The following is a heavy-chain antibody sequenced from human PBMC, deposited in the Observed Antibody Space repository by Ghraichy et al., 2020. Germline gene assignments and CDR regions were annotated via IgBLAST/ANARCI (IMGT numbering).Heavy chain of an antibody. CDR2: ISGVGYNT. D-gene: IGHD3-10*01. J-gene: IGHJ5*02. V-gene: IGHV3-23*01. CDR1: GFAFSNYA. Sequence: GGSLRLSCAATGFAFSNYAMSWVRQAPGKGLEWVSSISGVGYNTYYADSVKGRFTISRDNSKDTLYLQLKSLRAEDTARYYCAKDRYGSGSDDAWGRGTLVIVSS. CDR3: AKDRYGSGSDDA.